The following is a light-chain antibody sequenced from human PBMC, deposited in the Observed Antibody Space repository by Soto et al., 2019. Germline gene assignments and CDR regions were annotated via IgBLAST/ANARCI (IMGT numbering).Light chain of an antibody. J-gene: IGKJ4*01. V-gene: IGKV1-5*03. CDR1: QSIRTW. CDR3: QQYNSYPLT. Sequence: DIQMTQSPSTLSTSVGDRVTITCRASQSIRTWLAWYQQKPGRAPTLLIYKSSSLESGVPSRFSGSGSGTEFTLTISSLQPDDFATYYCQQYNSYPLTFGGGTRVEI. CDR2: KSS.